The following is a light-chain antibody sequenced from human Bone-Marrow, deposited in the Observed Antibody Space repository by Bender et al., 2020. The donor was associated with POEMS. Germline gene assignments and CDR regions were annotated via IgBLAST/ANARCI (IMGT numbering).Light chain of an antibody. Sequence: QSALTQPASVSGSPGQSITISCSESNSDLGTDDLVSWDQQHPGKAPKLIIYEVTKRPSGTSFRCAASKSGNTASLTISGLQAEDEAEYFCCSYVGASTFAFGGGTKLTVL. CDR1: NSDLGTDDL. V-gene: IGLV2-23*02. J-gene: IGLJ2*01. CDR3: CSYVGASTFA. CDR2: EVT.